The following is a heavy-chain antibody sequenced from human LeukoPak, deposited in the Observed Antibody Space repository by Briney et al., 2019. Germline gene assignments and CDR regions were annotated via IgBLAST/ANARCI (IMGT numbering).Heavy chain of an antibody. CDR1: GGSISSGGYY. CDR2: INHSGST. CDR3: ASGSRREGWFDP. V-gene: IGHV4-30-2*01. J-gene: IGHJ5*02. Sequence: SQTLSLTCTVSGGSISSGGYYWSWIRQPPGKGLEWIGEINHSGSTNYNPSLKSRVTISVDTSKNQFSLKLSSVTAADTAVYYCASGSRREGWFDPWGQGTLVTVSS. D-gene: IGHD1-26*01.